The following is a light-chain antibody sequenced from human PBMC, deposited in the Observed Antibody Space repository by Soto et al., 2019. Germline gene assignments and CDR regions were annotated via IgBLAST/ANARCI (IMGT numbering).Light chain of an antibody. CDR2: EVY. Sequence: QSALTQPPSASGSPGQAVTISCTGTRDDVGGYNYVSWYQHHPGKAPKLIVYEVYKRPSGVPARFSGSKSGNTASLTVSGLLADDEAVYYCTSYVTNKVVIFGGGTKLTVL. V-gene: IGLV2-8*01. CDR1: RDDVGGYNY. J-gene: IGLJ2*01. CDR3: TSYVTNKVVI.